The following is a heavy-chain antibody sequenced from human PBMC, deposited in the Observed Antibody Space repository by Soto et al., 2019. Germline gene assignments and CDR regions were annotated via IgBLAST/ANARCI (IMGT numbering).Heavy chain of an antibody. J-gene: IGHJ6*02. CDR2: INAGFGAT. D-gene: IGHD2-15*01. CDR3: APDCSGGSCYGAYGMDV. Sequence: SVKVSCKASGGTFGRYAISWVRRAPGQSLEWMGQINAGFGATDLAQMFQGRVTITADKSTTTVYMELSSLRSDDTAVYYCAPDCSGGSCYGAYGMDVWGQGTTVTVSS. CDR1: GGTFGRYA. V-gene: IGHV1-69*06.